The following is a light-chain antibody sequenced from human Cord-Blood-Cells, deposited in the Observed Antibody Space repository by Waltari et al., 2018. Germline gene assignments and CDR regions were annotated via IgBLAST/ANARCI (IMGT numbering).Light chain of an antibody. J-gene: IGKJ2*01. Sequence: EIVLTQSPGTLSLSPGERATLPCRASQSVSSSYLAWYQQKPGQAPRLLVYGQSSRATGIPDMFSGSGSGTDFTLTISRLEAEDFAVYYCRQYGSSMYTFGQGTKLEIK. CDR2: GQS. V-gene: IGKV3-20*01. CDR3: RQYGSSMYT. CDR1: QSVSSSY.